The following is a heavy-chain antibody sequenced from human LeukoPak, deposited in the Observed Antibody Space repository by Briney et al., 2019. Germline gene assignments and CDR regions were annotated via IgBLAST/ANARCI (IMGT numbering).Heavy chain of an antibody. J-gene: IGHJ3*02. D-gene: IGHD1-26*01. CDR3: ARTTGSKNAFDI. CDR2: IDSGGNT. Sequence: PGGSLRLSCAASGFTVSSNYMSWVRQAPGKGLEWVSLIDSGGNTYYGDSVRGRFTISRDNSKNTLYLQMNSLRAEDTAVYHCARTTGSKNAFDIWGQGTIVTVSS. V-gene: IGHV3-53*01. CDR1: GFTVSSNY.